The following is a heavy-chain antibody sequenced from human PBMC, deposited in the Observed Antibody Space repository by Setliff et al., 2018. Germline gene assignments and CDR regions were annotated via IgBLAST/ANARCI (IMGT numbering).Heavy chain of an antibody. CDR3: ARVTYYYDSSGCPDY. V-gene: IGHV4-39*07. CDR1: GGSISTTDYY. Sequence: SETLSLTCTVSGGSISTTDYYWGWIRQPPGKGLEWIGSIYYSGSTYYNPSLKSRVTISVDTSKNQFSLKLSSVTAADTAVYYCARVTYYYDSSGCPDYWGQGTLVTVSS. J-gene: IGHJ4*02. CDR2: IYYSGST. D-gene: IGHD3-22*01.